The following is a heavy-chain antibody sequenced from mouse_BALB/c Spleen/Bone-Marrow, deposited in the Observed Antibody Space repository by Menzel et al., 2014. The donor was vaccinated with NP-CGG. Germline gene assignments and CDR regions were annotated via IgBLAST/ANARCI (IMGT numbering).Heavy chain of an antibody. CDR1: GFSLASYG. V-gene: IGHV2-9*02. CDR3: ARERPNYFDN. Sequence: VMLVESGPGLVAPSQSLSITCTVSGFSLASYGVHWVRQPPGKGLEWLGVIWAGGSTDYNSALMSRLSISKDNSKSQVFLKMNSLQTDDTAMYYCARERPNYFDNWGQVTVLTVSS. J-gene: IGHJ2*01. CDR2: IWAGGST.